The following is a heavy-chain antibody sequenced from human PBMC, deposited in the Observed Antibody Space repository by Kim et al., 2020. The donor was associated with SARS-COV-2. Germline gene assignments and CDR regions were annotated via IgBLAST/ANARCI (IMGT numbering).Heavy chain of an antibody. J-gene: IGHJ4*02. V-gene: IGHV3-7*01. CDR1: GFTFSNYW. D-gene: IGHD2-8*01. Sequence: GGSLRLSCAASGFTFSNYWMSWVRQAPGKGLEWVASIKQDGSEKYYVDSVKGRFTISRDNAKNSLYLQMTSLRAEDTAVYYCARDSTTGAFDSWGQGTLVTVSS. CDR3: ARDSTTGAFDS. CDR2: IKQDGSEK.